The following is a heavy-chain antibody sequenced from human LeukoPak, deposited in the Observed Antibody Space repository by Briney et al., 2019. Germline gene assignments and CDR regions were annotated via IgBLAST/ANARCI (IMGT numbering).Heavy chain of an antibody. D-gene: IGHD2-2*01. CDR1: GFTFSSYS. Sequence: GGSLRLSXAASGFTFSSYSMNWVSQAPGKGLEWVSSISSSSSYIYYADSVKGRFTISRDNAKNSLYLQMNSLRAEDTAVYYCARGPYCSSTSCSNRGFDYWGQGTLVTVSS. J-gene: IGHJ4*02. V-gene: IGHV3-21*01. CDR2: ISSSSSYI. CDR3: ARGPYCSSTSCSNRGFDY.